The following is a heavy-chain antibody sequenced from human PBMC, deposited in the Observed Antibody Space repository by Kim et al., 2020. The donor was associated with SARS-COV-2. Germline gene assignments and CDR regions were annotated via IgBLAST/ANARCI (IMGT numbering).Heavy chain of an antibody. CDR2: IVPLFGTV. CDR1: GGTLSSYG. J-gene: IGHJ6*02. D-gene: IGHD6-25*01. CDR3: ARERTTSSGNYYYYGLVV. Sequence: SVMVSCKASGGTLSSYGISWVRQAPGQGLEWMGGIVPLFGTVNYAQKFQGRVTITADKSTSTAYMELSSLRSEDTAVYYCARERTTSSGNYYYYGLVVWGQGTTVTVSS. V-gene: IGHV1-69*06.